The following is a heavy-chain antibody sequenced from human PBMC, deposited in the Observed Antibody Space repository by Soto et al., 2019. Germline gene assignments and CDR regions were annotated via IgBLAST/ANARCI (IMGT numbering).Heavy chain of an antibody. Sequence: PSETLSLTCTVSGGSISSYYWSWIRQPPGKGLEWIGYIYYSGSTNYNPSLKSRVTISVDTSKNQFSLKLSSVTAADTAVYYCAGKIAAVVFYYGMDVWGQGTTVT. CDR1: GGSISSYY. D-gene: IGHD6-13*01. V-gene: IGHV4-59*01. CDR3: AGKIAAVVFYYGMDV. J-gene: IGHJ6*02. CDR2: IYYSGST.